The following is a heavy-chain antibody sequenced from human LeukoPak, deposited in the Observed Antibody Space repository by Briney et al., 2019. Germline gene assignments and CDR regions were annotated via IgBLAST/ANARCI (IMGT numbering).Heavy chain of an antibody. J-gene: IGHJ5*02. V-gene: IGHV1-69*05. CDR2: IIPIFGTA. CDR3: ARGYCSSTSCWWFDP. CDR1: GGTFSSYA. Sequence: SVKVSCKASGGTFSSYAISSVRQAPGQGLEWLGGIIPIFGTANYAQKFQGRVTITTDESTSTAYMELSSLRSGDTAVYYCARGYCSSTSCWWFDPWGQGTLVTVSS. D-gene: IGHD2-2*01.